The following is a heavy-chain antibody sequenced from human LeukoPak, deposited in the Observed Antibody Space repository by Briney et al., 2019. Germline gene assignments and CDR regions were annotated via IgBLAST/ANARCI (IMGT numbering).Heavy chain of an antibody. D-gene: IGHD3-22*01. J-gene: IGHJ4*02. CDR1: GYTLTELS. Sequence: ASVKVSCKVSGYTLTELSMHWVRQAPGKGLEWMGGFDPEDGETIYAQKFQGRVTMTEDTSTDTACMELSSLRSEDTAVYYCATGEAFRDYYDSSGYYYWGQGTLVTVSS. CDR3: ATGEAFRDYYDSSGYYY. V-gene: IGHV1-24*01. CDR2: FDPEDGET.